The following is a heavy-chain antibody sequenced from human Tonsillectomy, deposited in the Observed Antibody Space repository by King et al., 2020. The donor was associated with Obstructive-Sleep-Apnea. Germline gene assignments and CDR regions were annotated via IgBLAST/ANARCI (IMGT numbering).Heavy chain of an antibody. CDR3: AREGSSQWNDFDH. CDR2: INPKSGGT. Sequence: HVQLVESGAEVKKPGASVKVSCKTYGYIFTGYYIHWVRQAPGQGLEWMGWINPKSGGTNYAKNFQDWVTMTRDTALSTVYMELNSLKSDDTAVYYCAREGSSQWNDFDHWGQGTLVTVSS. J-gene: IGHJ4*02. V-gene: IGHV1-2*04. CDR1: GYIFTGYY. D-gene: IGHD6-6*01.